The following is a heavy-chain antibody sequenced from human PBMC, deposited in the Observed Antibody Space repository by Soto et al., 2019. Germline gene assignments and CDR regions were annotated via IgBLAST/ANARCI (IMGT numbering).Heavy chain of an antibody. CDR3: ARVSSAIVVVPDYGMDV. Sequence: QVQLVQSGVEVKKPGASVKVSCKASVYTFISHGISWVRKAPGQGLEWMGWISGKNGNTNYAHKLQGRVTLTTDTSTSTAYMELRSLRSDDTAVYYCARVSSAIVVVPDYGMDVWGQGTTVTVSS. J-gene: IGHJ6*02. V-gene: IGHV1-18*04. CDR1: VYTFISHG. CDR2: ISGKNGNT. D-gene: IGHD2-15*01.